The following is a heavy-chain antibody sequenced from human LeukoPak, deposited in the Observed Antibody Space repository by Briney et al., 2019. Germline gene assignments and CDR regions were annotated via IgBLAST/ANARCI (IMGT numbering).Heavy chain of an antibody. D-gene: IGHD7-27*01. CDR1: AFTFSYYG. J-gene: IGHJ4*02. Sequence: GGSLRLSCAASAFTFSYYGIHWVRQAPGKGLEWVANIKTDGSQIYYVDSVKGRFTISRGNAKNSLYLQMNSLRAEDTAVYYCARDLNWETYWGQGTLVSVSS. CDR3: ARDLNWETY. CDR2: IKTDGSQI. V-gene: IGHV3-7*01.